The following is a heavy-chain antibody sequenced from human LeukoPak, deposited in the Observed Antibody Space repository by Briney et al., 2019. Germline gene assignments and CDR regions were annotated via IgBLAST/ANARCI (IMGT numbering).Heavy chain of an antibody. CDR3: GRRTYYDTLTGYTYWYFDL. CDR1: GGSISSYY. J-gene: IGHJ2*01. Sequence: PSETLSLTCTVSGGSISSYYWSWIRQLPGKRLEWIGYTSYSGSTDYNPSLKSRVTMSVDTSKNQFSLKLSSVTAADTAVYYCGRRTYYDTLTGYTYWYFDLWGRGTLVTVSS. CDR2: TSYSGST. D-gene: IGHD3-9*01. V-gene: IGHV4-59*01.